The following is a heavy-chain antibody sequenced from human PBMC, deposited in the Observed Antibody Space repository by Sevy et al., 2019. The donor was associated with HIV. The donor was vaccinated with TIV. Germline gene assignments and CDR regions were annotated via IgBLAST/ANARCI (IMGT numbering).Heavy chain of an antibody. J-gene: IGHJ4*02. V-gene: IGHV3-13*01. D-gene: IGHD6-13*01. CDR2: IGTAGDT. Sequence: GGSLRLSCAASGFTFRNYDMHWVRQATGKGLEWVSAIGTAGDTYYAGSVKGRFTISRENAKNSLYLQMSSLRAGDTALYYCGRGSSCTKFDYWGQGTLVTVSS. CDR3: GRGSSCTKFDY. CDR1: GFTFRNYD.